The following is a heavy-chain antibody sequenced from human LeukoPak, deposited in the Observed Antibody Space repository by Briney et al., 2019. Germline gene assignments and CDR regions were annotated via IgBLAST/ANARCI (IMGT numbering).Heavy chain of an antibody. D-gene: IGHD2-2*01. J-gene: IGHJ5*02. CDR3: ARDRPPGECSGTSCYSYNWFDP. Sequence: AGRTLRLSCAASGFTFSSYGMHWVRQPPAKGLEGVAVIWYDGSNKYYADSVKGRFTISRDNSKNSLYLQMNSLRAEDTAVYYCARDRPPGECSGTSCYSYNWFDPWGQGTLVTVSS. CDR1: GFTFSSYG. CDR2: IWYDGSNK. V-gene: IGHV3-33*01.